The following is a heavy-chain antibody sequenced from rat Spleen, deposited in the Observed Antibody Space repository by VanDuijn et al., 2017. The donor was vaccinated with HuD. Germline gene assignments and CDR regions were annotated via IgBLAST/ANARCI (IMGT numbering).Heavy chain of an antibody. CDR1: GFSLSSYA. Sequence: QVQLKESGPGLVKPSLTLSLTCTVSGFSLSSYAVNWVRQPPGKGLEWMGGIWGDGSTNYNSALKSRLSISRDTSKSQVYLRMNSLQTEDTATYYCSRADIGAIYTDGIWGQGVMVTVSS. D-gene: IGHD1-2*01. V-gene: IGHV2-13*01. CDR3: SRADIGAIYTDGI. J-gene: IGHJ2*01. CDR2: IWGDGST.